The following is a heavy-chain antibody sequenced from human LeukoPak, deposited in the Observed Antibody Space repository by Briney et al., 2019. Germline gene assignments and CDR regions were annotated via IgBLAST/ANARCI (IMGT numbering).Heavy chain of an antibody. CDR3: TRGEDTAMVMDYFDY. Sequence: GGSLRLSCTASGFTFGDYAMSWFRQAPGKGLEWVGFIRSKAYGGTTEYAASVKGRFTISRDDSKSIAYLQMNSLKTEDTAVYYCTRGEDTAMVMDYFDYWGQGTLVIVSS. J-gene: IGHJ4*02. D-gene: IGHD5-18*01. CDR1: GFTFGDYA. CDR2: IRSKAYGGTT. V-gene: IGHV3-49*03.